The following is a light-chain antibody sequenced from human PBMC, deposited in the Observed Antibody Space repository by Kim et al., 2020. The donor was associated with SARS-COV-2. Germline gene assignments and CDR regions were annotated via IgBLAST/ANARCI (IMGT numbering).Light chain of an antibody. CDR2: EVT. Sequence: GQSITISCTGTSNDVGSYNLVSWYQQHPGKAPKLIIYEVTKRPSGVSNRFSGSKSGNTASLTISGLQAEDEADYYCCSYASTSTLIFGGGTQLTVL. CDR1: SNDVGSYNL. J-gene: IGLJ2*01. V-gene: IGLV2-23*02. CDR3: CSYASTSTLI.